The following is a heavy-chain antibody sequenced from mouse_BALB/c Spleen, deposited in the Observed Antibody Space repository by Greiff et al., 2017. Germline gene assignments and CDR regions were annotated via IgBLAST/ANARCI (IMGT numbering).Heavy chain of an antibody. V-gene: IGHV14-4*02. Sequence: EVQLQESGAELVRSGASVKLSCTASGFNIKDYYMHWVKQRPEQGLEWIGWIDPENGDTEYAPKFQGKATMTADTSSNTAYLQLSSLTSEDTAVYYCNAVRVRAMDYWGQGTSVTVSS. CDR3: NAVRVRAMDY. D-gene: IGHD3-2*02. CDR2: IDPENGDT. CDR1: GFNIKDYY. J-gene: IGHJ4*01.